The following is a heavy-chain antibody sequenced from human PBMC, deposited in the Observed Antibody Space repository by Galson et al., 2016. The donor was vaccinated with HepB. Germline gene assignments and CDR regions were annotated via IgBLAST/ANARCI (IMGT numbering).Heavy chain of an antibody. CDR2: IWYDGSEK. Sequence: SLRLSCAASEFTFSRYAMHWVRQAPGKGLEWVAVIWYDGSEKYYVDSVRGRFTISRDNSKNTLYLQMKSLRAEETAVYYCARGYGDSALYYYYGMDVWGQGTPVTVSS. CDR3: ARGYGDSALYYYYGMDV. J-gene: IGHJ6*02. D-gene: IGHD4-17*01. V-gene: IGHV3-33*01. CDR1: EFTFSRYA.